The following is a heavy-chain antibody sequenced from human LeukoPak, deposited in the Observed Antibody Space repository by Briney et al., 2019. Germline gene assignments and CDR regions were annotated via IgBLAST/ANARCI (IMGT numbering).Heavy chain of an antibody. J-gene: IGHJ4*02. D-gene: IGHD1-26*01. V-gene: IGHV3-23*01. Sequence: GGSLRLSCAASGFSFSSYAINWVRQAPGKGLEWVSLISGSTGSTYYADSVKGRFSISRDNSKNTVYLQMNSLRVEDTAVYYCAKGLVSAIDGATILDQGAQGTLVTVSS. CDR3: AKGLVSAIDGATILDQ. CDR1: GFSFSSYA. CDR2: ISGSTGST.